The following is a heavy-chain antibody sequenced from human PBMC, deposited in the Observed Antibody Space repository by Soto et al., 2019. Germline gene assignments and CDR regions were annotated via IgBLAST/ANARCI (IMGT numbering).Heavy chain of an antibody. CDR2: IDWDDDK. CDR1: GFSLSTSGLC. V-gene: IGHV2-70*01. Sequence: SGPTLVNPTQTRTLTCTFSGFSLSTSGLCVTWIRQPPGKALEWLALIDWDDDKYYSTSLKTRLTISKDTSKNHVVLTMTNLDPVDTATYYCARATYYYDSSGLRADYGMDVWGQGTTVTVSS. J-gene: IGHJ6*02. CDR3: ARATYYYDSSGLRADYGMDV. D-gene: IGHD3-22*01.